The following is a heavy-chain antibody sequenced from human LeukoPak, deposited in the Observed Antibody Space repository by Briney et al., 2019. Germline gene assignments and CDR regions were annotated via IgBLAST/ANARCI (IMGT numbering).Heavy chain of an antibody. CDR1: GFIFSDYG. CDR2: IRYDGSDAGRNE. Sequence: PGGSLRLSCAASGFIFSDYGMHWVRQAPGKGLEWVAFIRYDGSDAGRNEYFSDSVRGRFTISRDNSKNTLYLQMNSLRPEDTAVYYCARDVNLKQLADWGQGTLVTVSS. D-gene: IGHD1-1*01. CDR3: ARDVNLKQLAD. V-gene: IGHV3-30*02. J-gene: IGHJ4*02.